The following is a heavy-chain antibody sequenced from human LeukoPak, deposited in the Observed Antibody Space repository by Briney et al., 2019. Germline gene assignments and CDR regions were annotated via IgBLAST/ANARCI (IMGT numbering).Heavy chain of an antibody. CDR2: IYYSGST. Sequence: SETLCLTCAVSGGSISSIGYYWGWIRQPPGKVLEWIGSIYYSGSTYYNPSLKSRVSISVDTSKNQFSLKLSSVTAADTAVYYCARGLYSGALKDWGQGTLVTVSS. CDR1: GGSISSIGYY. J-gene: IGHJ4*02. V-gene: IGHV4-39*01. CDR3: ARGLYSGALKD. D-gene: IGHD5-12*01.